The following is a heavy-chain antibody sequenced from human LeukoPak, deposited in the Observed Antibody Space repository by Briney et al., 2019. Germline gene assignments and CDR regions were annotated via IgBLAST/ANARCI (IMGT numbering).Heavy chain of an antibody. CDR2: IFGSGGSP. CDR3: GKTTVGYSSGQKPAWPVDY. V-gene: IGHV3-23*01. CDR1: GFTFGSHA. J-gene: IGHJ4*02. D-gene: IGHD5-18*01. Sequence: GGSLRLSCEASGFTFGSHAMYWVRQAPGKGLGWVAGIFGSGGSPHYADPVKGRFTISRDNSRNTVYLQINSLRAEDAAVYYCGKTTVGYSSGQKPAWPVDYWAREPWSPSPQ.